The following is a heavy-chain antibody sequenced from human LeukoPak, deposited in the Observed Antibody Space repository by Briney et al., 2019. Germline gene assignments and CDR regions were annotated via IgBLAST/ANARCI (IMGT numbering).Heavy chain of an antibody. Sequence: GGSLRLSCAASGFTFSNAWMSWVRQAPGKGLEWVGRIKSKTDGGTTDYAAPVKGRFTISRDDSKNTLYLQMNSLKTEDTAVYYCTTDRNLYYYGSGSYYNHFDYWGQGTLVTVSS. D-gene: IGHD3-10*01. V-gene: IGHV3-15*01. J-gene: IGHJ4*02. CDR2: IKSKTDGGTT. CDR1: GFTFSNAW. CDR3: TTDRNLYYYGSGSYYNHFDY.